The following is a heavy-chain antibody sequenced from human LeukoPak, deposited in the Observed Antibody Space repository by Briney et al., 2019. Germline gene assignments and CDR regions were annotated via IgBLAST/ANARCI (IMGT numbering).Heavy chain of an antibody. V-gene: IGHV3-23*01. D-gene: IGHD2-2*01. CDR3: AKHYCSDASCSVFSFDS. CDR2: ICGNCGTA. J-gene: IGHJ4*02. CDR1: GFTFNNYA. Sequence: GGSLRLSCAASGFTFNNYAMNWVRQAPGKGLEWVSSICGNCGTAYYVDSVKGRFTISRDNSKNTLYLQMNSLRAEDTAVYYCAKHYCSDASCSVFSFDSWGQGTLSPSPQ.